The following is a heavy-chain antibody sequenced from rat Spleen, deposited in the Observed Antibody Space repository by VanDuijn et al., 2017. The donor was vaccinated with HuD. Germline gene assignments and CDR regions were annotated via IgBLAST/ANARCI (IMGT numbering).Heavy chain of an antibody. Sequence: EVQLVESNGGLVQPGRSLKLSCAASGFTFSDYFMAWVRQAPTKGLEWVATISHAGSSPYYRDSVKGRLTVSRDDAKRILHLQMDSLRSEDTATYYCARRRFGRGYVMDVWGQGASVTVSS. CDR2: ISHAGSSP. D-gene: IGHD4-3*01. J-gene: IGHJ4*01. CDR3: ARRRFGRGYVMDV. CDR1: GFTFSDYF. V-gene: IGHV5-29*01.